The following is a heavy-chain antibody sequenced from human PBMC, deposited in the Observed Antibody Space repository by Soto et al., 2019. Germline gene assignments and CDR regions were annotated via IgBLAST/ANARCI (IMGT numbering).Heavy chain of an antibody. D-gene: IGHD3-10*01. V-gene: IGHV4-4*02. CDR2: IYHSGST. J-gene: IGHJ5*02. CDR1: GGSISSSNW. CDR3: AIGGSGISRNWFDP. Sequence: QVQLQESGPGLVKPSGTLSLTCAVSGGSISSSNWWSWVRQPPGKGLEWIGEIYHSGSTNYNPSPNRRVTISVDKSKNQFALTLSSVTAADTAVYYCAIGGSGISRNWFDPWGQGTLVTVSS.